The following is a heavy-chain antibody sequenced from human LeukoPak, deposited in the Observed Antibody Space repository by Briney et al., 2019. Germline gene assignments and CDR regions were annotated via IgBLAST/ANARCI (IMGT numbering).Heavy chain of an antibody. J-gene: IGHJ4*02. CDR1: GFIFSSYN. Sequence: PGGSLRLSCAASGFIFSSYNMNWVRQAPGKGLEWVSSISSSSNYIYYADSVKGRFTISRDISKNTLYLQMNSLRAEDTAVYYCTKDLDISSAYWGQGTLVTVSS. V-gene: IGHV3-21*04. D-gene: IGHD6-6*01. CDR2: ISSSSNYI. CDR3: TKDLDISSAY.